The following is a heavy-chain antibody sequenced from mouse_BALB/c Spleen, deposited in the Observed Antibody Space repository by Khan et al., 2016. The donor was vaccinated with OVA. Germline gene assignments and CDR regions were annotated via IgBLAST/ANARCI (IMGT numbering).Heavy chain of an antibody. D-gene: IGHD2-1*01. CDR1: GYTFTTYW. CDR3: ARRGVYGIFAY. J-gene: IGHJ3*01. Sequence: QVHVKQSGAELAKPGASVKMSCKASGYTFTTYWMHWVKPRPGQGLDWIGYINPSTGYTEYNQKFKDKATLTADKSSSTAYMQLNRLTSEDSAVYYCARRGVYGIFAYWGQGTLVTVSA. CDR2: INPSTGYT. V-gene: IGHV1-7*01.